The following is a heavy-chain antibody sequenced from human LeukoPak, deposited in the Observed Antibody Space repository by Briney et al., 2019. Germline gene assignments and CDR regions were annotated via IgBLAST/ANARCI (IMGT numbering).Heavy chain of an antibody. CDR2: ITHSGGNT. J-gene: IGHJ4*02. CDR3: AKDVRSGYFDY. CDR1: GFTFSSYA. V-gene: IGHV3-23*01. Sequence: PGGSLRLSCAASGFTFSSYAMSWIRQAPGKGLEWVSVITHSGGNTYYADSVKGRFTISRDNSKDTLYLQINSLRAEDTAIYYCAKDVRSGYFDYWGQGTLVTVSS.